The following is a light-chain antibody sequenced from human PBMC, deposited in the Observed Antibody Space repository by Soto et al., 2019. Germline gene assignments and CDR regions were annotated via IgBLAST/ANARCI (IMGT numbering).Light chain of an antibody. Sequence: EIVLTQSPATLSLSPWERATLSCRASQSVSNNYVAWYQQKSGPAPRPLIYGASSRATGIPDRFSGSGSGTAFILTISRMEPEDFAVYYCQQYDTSTWTFGQGTKV. CDR1: QSVSNNY. CDR3: QQYDTSTWT. J-gene: IGKJ1*01. CDR2: GAS. V-gene: IGKV3-20*01.